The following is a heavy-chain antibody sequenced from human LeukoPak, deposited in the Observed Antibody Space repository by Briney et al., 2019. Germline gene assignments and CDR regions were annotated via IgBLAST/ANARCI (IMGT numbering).Heavy chain of an antibody. D-gene: IGHD2-8*01. CDR3: ARFRDGVFSGGDYYNGMDV. J-gene: IGHJ6*02. CDR2: IWYDGNNK. CDR1: GFTFSSFG. Sequence: GGSLRLSCAASGFTFSSFGMHLVRQAPDRGLEWVALIWYDGNNKHYADSVEGRYTISRDNSKNMLYLNMNSLRPEDTAIYSCARFRDGVFSGGDYYNGMDVWGQGTTVTVSS. V-gene: IGHV3-33*01.